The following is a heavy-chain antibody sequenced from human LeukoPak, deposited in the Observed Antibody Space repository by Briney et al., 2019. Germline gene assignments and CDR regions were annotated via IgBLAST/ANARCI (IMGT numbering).Heavy chain of an antibody. CDR1: GGSFSGYY. Sequence: SETLSLTCAVYGGSFSGYYWSWIRQPPGKGLEWIGEINHSGSTNYNPSLKSRVTISVDTSKNQFSLKLSSVTAADTAVYYCARGGERQQPMVFGMDVWGQGTTVTVSS. CDR2: INHSGST. D-gene: IGHD2-8*01. J-gene: IGHJ6*02. CDR3: ARGGERQQPMVFGMDV. V-gene: IGHV4-34*01.